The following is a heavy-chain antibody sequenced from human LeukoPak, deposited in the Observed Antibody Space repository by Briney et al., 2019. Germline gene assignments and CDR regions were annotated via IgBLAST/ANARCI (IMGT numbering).Heavy chain of an antibody. CDR2: ISAYNGDT. J-gene: IGHJ4*02. D-gene: IGHD3-9*01. V-gene: IGHV1-18*01. CDR1: GYIFPAYG. CDR3: ARVGYYDVLTGYCDY. Sequence: ASVKVSCKASGYIFPAYGISWVRQAPRQGLEWMGWISAYNGDTDYAQNLQGRFTMTTDTSTSTAYMELRSLRSDDTAVYYCARVGYYDVLTGYCDYWGQGTLVTVSS.